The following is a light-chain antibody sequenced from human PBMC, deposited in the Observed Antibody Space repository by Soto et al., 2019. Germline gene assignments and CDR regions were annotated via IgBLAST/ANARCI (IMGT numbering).Light chain of an antibody. V-gene: IGKV3-15*01. Sequence: EIGVTQSRAQGHVWGGKSRTRCWWASQSVNNNLAWYQQKPGQAPRLLIYGASTKPTGIPARFSGSGSGTDFTLTISRLEPEDFALYYCLQYGLSLMTFGQGTKVDI. CDR1: QSVNNN. CDR2: GAS. J-gene: IGKJ1*01. CDR3: LQYGLSLMT.